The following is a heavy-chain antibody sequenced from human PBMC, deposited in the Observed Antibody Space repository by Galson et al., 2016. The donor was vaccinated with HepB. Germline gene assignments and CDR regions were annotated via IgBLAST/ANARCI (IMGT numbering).Heavy chain of an antibody. CDR3: ARQCTGSHLDY. CDR1: GGSISSSFW. CDR2: VYHSGTT. J-gene: IGHJ4*02. Sequence: ETLSLTRAVPGGSISSSFWWTWVRQPRGKGLEWIGQVYHSGTTKHSPSLKSRATISVDNSNNQFSRMLSSVTTADPAVYDCARQCTGSHLDYWGRGALVTVSS. D-gene: IGHD2-8*02. V-gene: IGHV4-4*02.